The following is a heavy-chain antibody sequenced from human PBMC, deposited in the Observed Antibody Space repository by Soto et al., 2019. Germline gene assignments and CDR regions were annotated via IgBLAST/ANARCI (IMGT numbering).Heavy chain of an antibody. CDR2: VHHTDFD. D-gene: IGHD3-10*01. V-gene: IGHV4-59*08. Sequence: QVQLQESGPGVVKPSDTLSLTCTVSGDSVTYYYWSWIRQPPGKGLEWIGYVHHTDFDGYKSSLKSRLTVSMDTSKNQFSLNLKSVTAADTAVYFCARHRTYGAGSFSPFAFDSWGQGTLVTVSS. J-gene: IGHJ4*02. CDR1: GDSVTYYY. CDR3: ARHRTYGAGSFSPFAFDS.